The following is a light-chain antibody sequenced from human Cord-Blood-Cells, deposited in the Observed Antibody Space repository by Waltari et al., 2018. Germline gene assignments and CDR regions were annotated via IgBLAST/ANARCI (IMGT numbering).Light chain of an antibody. CDR2: DVS. J-gene: IGLJ1*01. Sequence: QSALTQPASVSGSPGQSITISCTGTSSDVGGYNYVSWYQQHPGKAPKLRIYDVSNRPSGVSTRLAGSTSANAASLTIAGLQAEDEADYYCSSYTSSSTYVFATGTKVTVL. V-gene: IGLV2-14*01. CDR3: SSYTSSSTYV. CDR1: SSDVGGYNY.